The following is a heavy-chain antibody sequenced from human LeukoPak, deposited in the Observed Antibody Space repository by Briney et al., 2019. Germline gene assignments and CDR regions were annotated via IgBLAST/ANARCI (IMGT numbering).Heavy chain of an antibody. V-gene: IGHV4-59*05. CDR2: IYYSGST. CDR1: GGSISSYY. J-gene: IGHJ4*02. D-gene: IGHD6-19*01. CDR3: ARGYSSGWYGEAENTLLFDY. Sequence: SETLSLTCTVSGGSISSYYWSWIRQPPGKGLEWIGSIYYSGSTYYNPSLKSRVTISVDTSKNQFSLKLSSVTAADTAVYYCARGYSSGWYGEAENTLLFDYWGQGTLVTVSS.